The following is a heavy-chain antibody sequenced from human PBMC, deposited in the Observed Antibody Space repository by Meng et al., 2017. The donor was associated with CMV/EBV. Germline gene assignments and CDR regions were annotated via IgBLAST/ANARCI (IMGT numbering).Heavy chain of an antibody. J-gene: IGHJ4*02. Sequence: SCAASGFAFSSYEMSWVRQTPGKGLEWISYIDTSGNTIYYADSVKGRFTISRDNVKSSLYLLMESLRAEDTAVYYCARDGRYSGYDTAYFDYWGQGTLVTVSS. CDR1: GFAFSSYE. D-gene: IGHD5-12*01. CDR2: IDTSGNTI. V-gene: IGHV3-48*03. CDR3: ARDGRYSGYDTAYFDY.